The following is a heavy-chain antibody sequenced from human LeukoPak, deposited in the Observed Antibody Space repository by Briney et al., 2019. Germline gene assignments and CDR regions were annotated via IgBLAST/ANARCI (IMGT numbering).Heavy chain of an antibody. CDR3: AELGITMIGGV. CDR2: ISTASDYI. V-gene: IGHV3-21*01. CDR1: GFTFSSYN. D-gene: IGHD3-10*02. J-gene: IGHJ6*04. Sequence: GGSLRLSCAASGFTFSSYNMNWVRQAPGKGLEWVSSISTASDYIYYADSLKGRFTISRDNAKNSLYLQMNSLRAEDTAVYYCAELGITMIGGVWGKGTTVTISS.